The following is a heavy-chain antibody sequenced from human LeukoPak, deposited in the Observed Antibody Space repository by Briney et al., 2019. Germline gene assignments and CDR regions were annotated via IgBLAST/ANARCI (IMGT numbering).Heavy chain of an antibody. CDR2: INPNSGGT. J-gene: IGHJ4*03. D-gene: IGHD5-12*01. CDR1: GYTFTGYY. V-gene: IGHV1-2*02. Sequence: ASVKVSCKASGYTFTGYYMHWVRQAPGQGLEWMGWINPNSGGTNYAQKFQGRVTMTRDTSISTAYMELSRLRSDDTAVYYCARRSDIVATGFDYWGQGTTVTVSS. CDR3: ARRSDIVATGFDY.